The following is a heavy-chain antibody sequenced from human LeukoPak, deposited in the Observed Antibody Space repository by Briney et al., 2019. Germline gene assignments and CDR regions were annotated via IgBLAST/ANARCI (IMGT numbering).Heavy chain of an antibody. J-gene: IGHJ6*02. CDR1: GFTFSNAW. CDR2: IKSKTDGGTT. V-gene: IGHV3-15*01. D-gene: IGHD3-22*01. CDR3: TTGPQLLPGDWYYYGMDV. Sequence: GGSLRLSCAASGFTFSNAWMSWVRQAPGKGLERVGRIKSKTDGGTTDYAAPVKGRFTISRDDSKNTLYLQMNSLKTEDTAVYYCTTGPQLLPGDWYYYGMDVWGQGTTVTVSS.